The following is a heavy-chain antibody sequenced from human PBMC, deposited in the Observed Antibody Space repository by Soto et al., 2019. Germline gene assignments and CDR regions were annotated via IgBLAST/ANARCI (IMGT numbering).Heavy chain of an antibody. D-gene: IGHD3-10*01. V-gene: IGHV1-2*02. CDR2: INPNSGGT. Sequence: QVQLVQSGAEVKKPGASVKVSCKASGYTFTGYYMHWVRQAPGQGLEWMGWINPNSGGTNYAQKFQGRVTMTRDTSISPAYMELSRLRSDDTAVYYCARLGTYYYGSGRRGMDVWGQGTTVTVSS. J-gene: IGHJ6*02. CDR3: ARLGTYYYGSGRRGMDV. CDR1: GYTFTGYY.